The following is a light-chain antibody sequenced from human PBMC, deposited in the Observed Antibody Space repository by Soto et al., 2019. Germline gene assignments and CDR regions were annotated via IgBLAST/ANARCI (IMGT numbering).Light chain of an antibody. V-gene: IGLV2-8*01. J-gene: IGLJ2*01. Sequence: QSVLTQPPSASGSPGQSVTISCTGTSSDIGAYNYVSWYQQHPDKAPKFMIYEVTKRPSGVPDRFSGSKSGNTASLTISGLKAEDEADYYCASYAGSNDFVLFGGGTKLTVL. CDR1: SSDIGAYNY. CDR2: EVT. CDR3: ASYAGSNDFVL.